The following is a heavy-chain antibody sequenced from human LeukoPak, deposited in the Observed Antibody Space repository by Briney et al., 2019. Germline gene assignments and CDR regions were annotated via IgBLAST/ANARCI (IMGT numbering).Heavy chain of an antibody. CDR2: INPNSGGT. J-gene: IGHJ4*02. D-gene: IGHD2-15*01. CDR3: ARADCSGGDCYSGY. CDR1: GYTFHVYY. V-gene: IGHV1-2*02. Sequence: AASVKVSRKASGYTFHVYYLHWVRQAPGQGPEWMGWINPNSGGTIYAQKFQGRVTMTRDTSVSTAYMELSRLRSDDTAVFYCARADCSGGDCYSGYWGQGTLVTISS.